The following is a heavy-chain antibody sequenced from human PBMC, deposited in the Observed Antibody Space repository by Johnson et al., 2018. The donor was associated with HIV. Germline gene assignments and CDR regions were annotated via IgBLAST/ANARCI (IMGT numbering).Heavy chain of an antibody. V-gene: IGHV3-11*04. CDR1: GFTFSDYY. Sequence: QVQLVESGGGLVHPGGSLRLSCITSGFTFSDYYMSWVRHSPGRGLECVSYIGTSDSTTYYADSVKGRCSISRDNAKNSLYLQMYSLRAEDTAVYYCARAYRRSFDIWGQGTMVTVSS. CDR2: IGTSDSTT. D-gene: IGHD5-12*01. J-gene: IGHJ3*02. CDR3: ARAYRRSFDI.